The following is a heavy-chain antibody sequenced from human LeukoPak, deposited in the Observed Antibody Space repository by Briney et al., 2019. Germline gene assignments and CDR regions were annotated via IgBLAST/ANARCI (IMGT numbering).Heavy chain of an antibody. V-gene: IGHV5-51*01. CDR1: GYSFTSYS. D-gene: IGHD1-26*01. Sequence: GQSLKISCKGSGYSFTSYSIGWVRQMRGKGLEWMGIIYPGDSDTRYSPSFQGQVTISADKSISTAYLQWSSLKASDTAMYYCARRGGRYSGRDAFDIWGQGTMVTVSS. CDR2: IYPGDSDT. CDR3: ARRGGRYSGRDAFDI. J-gene: IGHJ3*02.